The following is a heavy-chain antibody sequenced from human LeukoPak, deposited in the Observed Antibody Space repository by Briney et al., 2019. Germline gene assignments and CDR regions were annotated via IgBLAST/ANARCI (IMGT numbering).Heavy chain of an antibody. CDR2: IRYDGSNK. J-gene: IGHJ4*02. Sequence: GGSLRLSCAASGFTFSSYGMHWVRQAPGKGLEWVAFIRYDGSNKYYADSVKGRFTISRDNSKNTLYLQMNSLRAEDTAVYYCAKDGGIVGATRRCFDYWGQGTLVTVSS. CDR3: AKDGGIVGATRRCFDY. CDR1: GFTFSSYG. V-gene: IGHV3-30*02. D-gene: IGHD1-26*01.